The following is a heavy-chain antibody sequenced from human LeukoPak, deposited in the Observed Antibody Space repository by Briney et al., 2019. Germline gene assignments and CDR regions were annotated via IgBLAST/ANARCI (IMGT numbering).Heavy chain of an antibody. J-gene: IGHJ6*02. V-gene: IGHV4-39*01. D-gene: IGHD2-2*01. Sequence: SETLSLTCTVSGGSISSSSYYWGWIRQPPGKGLEWIGSIYYSGSTYYNPSLKSRVTISVDTSKNQFSLKLSSVTAADTAVYYCARGGEVPLLLGYGMDVWGQGTTVTVSS. CDR2: IYYSGST. CDR1: GGSISSSSYY. CDR3: ARGGEVPLLLGYGMDV.